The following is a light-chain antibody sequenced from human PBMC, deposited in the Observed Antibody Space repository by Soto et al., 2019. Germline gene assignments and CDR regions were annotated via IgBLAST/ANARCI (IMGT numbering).Light chain of an antibody. V-gene: IGKV3-20*01. J-gene: IGKJ1*01. CDR2: GAS. CDR3: QQYGSSAWT. CDR1: QSVSSSY. Sequence: IVLTQSPGTLSLSPGEKATLSCRAIQSVSSSYLAWYQQKPGQAPRLLIYGASSRASGIPDRFSGSGSGTDFTLTISRLEAEDFAVYYCQQYGSSAWTFGQGTKVDIK.